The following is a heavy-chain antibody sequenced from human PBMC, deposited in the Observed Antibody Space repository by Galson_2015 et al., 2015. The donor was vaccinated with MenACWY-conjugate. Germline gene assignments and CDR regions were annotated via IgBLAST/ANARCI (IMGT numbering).Heavy chain of an antibody. D-gene: IGHD2/OR15-2a*01. CDR1: GFTFSSYT. CDR3: ARDWYIVKEDNWLDP. V-gene: IGHV3-21*01. J-gene: IGHJ5*02. Sequence: SLRLSCAASGFTFSSYTMSWVRQAPGKGLEWVSSISSGSTYIFYADSVKGRFSISRDNAKNSLFLQMDSLRAEDTAVYYCARDWYIVKEDNWLDPWGQGTLVTVSS. CDR2: ISSGSTYI.